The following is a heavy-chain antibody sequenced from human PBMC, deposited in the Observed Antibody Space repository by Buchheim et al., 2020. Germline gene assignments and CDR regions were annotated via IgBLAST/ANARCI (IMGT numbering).Heavy chain of an antibody. CDR2: IYHSGST. CDR1: GGSISSSNW. Sequence: QVQLQESGPGLVKPSGTLSLTCAVSGGSISSSNWWSWVRQPPGKGLEWIGEIYHSGSTNYNPSLKSRGTISVDKSKNQYSLRLSSVTAADTAVYYCARDLYMSWPLPYYYYGMDVWGQGTT. D-gene: IGHD6-13*01. V-gene: IGHV4-4*02. CDR3: ARDLYMSWPLPYYYYGMDV. J-gene: IGHJ6*02.